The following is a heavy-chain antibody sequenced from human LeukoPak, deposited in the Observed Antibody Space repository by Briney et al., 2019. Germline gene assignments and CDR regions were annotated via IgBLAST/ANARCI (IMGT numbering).Heavy chain of an antibody. CDR2: IRYDGNNK. V-gene: IGHV3-30*02. CDR1: GFTFSRYG. J-gene: IGHJ4*02. D-gene: IGHD6-19*01. CDR3: AKDPGRMAVAGTLFDY. Sequence: GGSLRLSCAASGFTFSRYGMHWVRQAPGKGLEWVTFIRYDGNNKYYADSVKGRFTISRDNSKNTLYLQMDSLRTEDTAVYYCAKDPGRMAVAGTLFDYWGQGTLVTVSS.